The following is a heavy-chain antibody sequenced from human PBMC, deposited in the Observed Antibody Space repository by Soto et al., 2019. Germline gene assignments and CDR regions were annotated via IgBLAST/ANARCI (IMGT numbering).Heavy chain of an antibody. J-gene: IGHJ6*02. CDR1: GGSISSYY. Sequence: SETLSLTCTVSGGSISSYYWSWIRQPPGKGLEWIGYIYYSGSTNYNPSLKSRVTISVDTSKNQFSLKLSSVTAADTAVYYCARDTQYSSGWAYYYYGMDVWGQGTTVTVSS. D-gene: IGHD6-19*01. CDR3: ARDTQYSSGWAYYYYGMDV. CDR2: IYYSGST. V-gene: IGHV4-59*01.